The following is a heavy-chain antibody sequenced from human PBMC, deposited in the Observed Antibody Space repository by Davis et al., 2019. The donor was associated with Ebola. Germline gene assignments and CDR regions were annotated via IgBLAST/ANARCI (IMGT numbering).Heavy chain of an antibody. CDR1: GFTFSSYG. CDR2: ISYDGSNK. CDR3: AKGAGTTPLHYYGMDV. Sequence: GESLKISCAASGFTFSSYGMHWVRQAPGKGLEWVAVISYDGSNKYYADSVKGRFTISRDNSKNTLYLQMNSLRAEDTAVYYCAKGAGTTPLHYYGMDVWGQGTTVTVSS. D-gene: IGHD1-7*01. V-gene: IGHV3-30*18. J-gene: IGHJ6*02.